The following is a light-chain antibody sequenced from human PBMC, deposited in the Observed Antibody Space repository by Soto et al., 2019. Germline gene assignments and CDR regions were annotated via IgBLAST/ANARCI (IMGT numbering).Light chain of an antibody. V-gene: IGLV2-14*01. CDR2: DVS. CDR3: SSYTSSSAYVV. CDR1: SSDVGGYNY. Sequence: QSALTQPASVSGSPGQSITSSCTGTSSDVGGYNYVSWYQQHPGKAPKLMIYDVSNRPSGVSNRFSGSKSGNTASLTISGLQGEDEADYYCSSYTSSSAYVVFGGGTQLTVL. J-gene: IGLJ2*01.